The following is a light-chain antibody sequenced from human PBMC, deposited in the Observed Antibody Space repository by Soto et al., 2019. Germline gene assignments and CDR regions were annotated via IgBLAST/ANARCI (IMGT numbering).Light chain of an antibody. CDR3: QQYSTYRT. CDR2: KAS. V-gene: IGKV1-5*03. J-gene: IGKJ1*01. CDR1: QSISSW. Sequence: SQMTQSRSTLSASVGDRVTITCRASQSISSWLAWYQQKPGKAPKLLIFKASSLESGVPSRFSGSGSGTEFTLTISSLQPDDFATYYCQQYSTYRTFGQGTKVDIK.